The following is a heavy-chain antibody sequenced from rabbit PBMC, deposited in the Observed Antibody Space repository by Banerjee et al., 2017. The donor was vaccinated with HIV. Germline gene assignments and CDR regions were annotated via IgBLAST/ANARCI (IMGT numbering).Heavy chain of an antibody. CDR1: GFDFSSYW. Sequence: QEQLVESGGGLVQPGGSLKLSCKASGFDFSSYWMSWVRQAPGKGLEWIGYIYTGDGNTFYASWVNGRFTISKTSSTTVTLQMTSLTAADTATYFCARDLAGVIGWNFNLWGPGTLVTVS. D-gene: IGHD4-1*01. V-gene: IGHV1S45*01. CDR3: ARDLAGVIGWNFNL. J-gene: IGHJ4*01. CDR2: IYTGDGNT.